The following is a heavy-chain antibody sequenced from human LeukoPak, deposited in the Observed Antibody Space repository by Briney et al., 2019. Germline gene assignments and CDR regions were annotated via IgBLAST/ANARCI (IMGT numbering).Heavy chain of an antibody. CDR3: AKKSRDHAYAPFDY. Sequence: PGGSLRLSCAASGLTFKTYAMSWVRQAPGKGLEWISPINGNGDITKYADSVKGRFTISRDNSKNTLFLQMNSLRVEDMAVYFCAKKSRDHAYAPFDYWGQGTLVTVSS. J-gene: IGHJ4*02. CDR1: GLTFKTYA. CDR2: INGNGDIT. V-gene: IGHV3-23*01. D-gene: IGHD3-16*01.